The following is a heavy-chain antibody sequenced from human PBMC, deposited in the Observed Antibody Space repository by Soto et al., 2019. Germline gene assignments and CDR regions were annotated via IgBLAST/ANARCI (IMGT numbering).Heavy chain of an antibody. J-gene: IGHJ5*02. CDR3: ARHVVPTYYYDSSGYINWFDP. CDR1: GYSFTSYW. V-gene: IGHV5-51*01. CDR2: IYPGDSDT. Sequence: GESLKISCKGSGYSFTSYWIGWVRQMPGKGLEWIGIIYPGDSDTRYSPSFQGQVTISADKSISTAYLQWSSLKASDTAMYYCARHVVPTYYYDSSGYINWFDPWGQGTLVTVSS. D-gene: IGHD3-22*01.